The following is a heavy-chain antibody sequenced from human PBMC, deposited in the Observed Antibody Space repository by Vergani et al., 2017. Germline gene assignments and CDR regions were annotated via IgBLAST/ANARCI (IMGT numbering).Heavy chain of an antibody. CDR2: ISASGNA. J-gene: IGHJ3*01. CDR3: ARRSGGYYSGGKVHPLRTAFDV. V-gene: IGHV4-61*02. D-gene: IGHD2-15*01. Sequence: QVQLQASGPGRVKPSQTLSLTCTMSGGSISAGYYFWSWIRQPAGKGLEWLGHISASGNASHSPSLKTRVSISVDTSKNQFFLTVTSVTAADTAIYFCARRSGGYYSGGKVHPLRTAFDVWGHGTVVTVSS. CDR1: GGSISAGYYF.